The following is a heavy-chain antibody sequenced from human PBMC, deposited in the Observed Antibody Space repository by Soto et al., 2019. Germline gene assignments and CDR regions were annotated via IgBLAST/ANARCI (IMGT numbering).Heavy chain of an antibody. V-gene: IGHV1-46*01. CDR2: VNPSGGHT. CDR1: GDTFTAYY. CDR3: ARGGHVVVVTGALDY. D-gene: IGHD2-21*02. Sequence: QVQLMQSGAEVKKPGASVKVSCKASGDTFTAYYIHWVRQAPGPGLEWMGTVNPSGGHTTYAQHFLGRVTLTRDTSTSTLYMELTSLTSDDTAVYYCARGGHVVVVTGALDYWGQGTLVTVSS. J-gene: IGHJ4*02.